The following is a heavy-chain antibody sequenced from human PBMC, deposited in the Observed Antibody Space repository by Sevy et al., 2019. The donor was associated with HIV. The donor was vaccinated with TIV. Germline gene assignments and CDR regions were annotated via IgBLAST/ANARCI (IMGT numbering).Heavy chain of an antibody. CDR3: ASPLHYYDSPSAY. Sequence: GGSLRLSCAASGFTFSYYNMNWVRQAPGKGLEWVSSISSGSSYVYHADSVKGRFTISRDNAKNSLYLQMNSLRTDDTAVYYCASPLHYYDSPSAYWGQGTQVTVSS. CDR2: ISSGSSYV. D-gene: IGHD3-22*01. CDR1: GFTFSYYN. J-gene: IGHJ4*02. V-gene: IGHV3-21*01.